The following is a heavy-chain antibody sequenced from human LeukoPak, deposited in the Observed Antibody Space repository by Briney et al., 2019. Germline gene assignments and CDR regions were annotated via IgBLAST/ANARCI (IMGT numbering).Heavy chain of an antibody. V-gene: IGHV3-64D*06. CDR2: ISINGDKT. J-gene: IGHJ4*02. CDR3: IKDRIGTWSFDH. CDR1: GFTFSGHF. D-gene: IGHD1-26*01. Sequence: GGSLRLSCSASGFTFSGHFMHWVRQAPGKELEYVSSISINGDKTYYAESVKGRFTISRDNPKNTLYLQLSSLRVEDTAVYYCIKDRIGTWSFDHWGQGTLLTVSS.